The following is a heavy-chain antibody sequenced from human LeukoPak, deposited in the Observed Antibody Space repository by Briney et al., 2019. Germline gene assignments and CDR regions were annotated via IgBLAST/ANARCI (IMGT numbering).Heavy chain of an antibody. V-gene: IGHV3-23*01. CDR3: AKDERPEWGDSYRYGPVAY. CDR2: ISGSGGST. CDR1: GFTFSSYA. Sequence: GGSLRLSCAASGFTFSSYAMSWVRQAPGKGLEWVSAISGSGGSTYYADSVKGRFTISRDNSKNTLYLQMNSLRAEDTAVYYCAKDERPEWGDSYRYGPVAYWGQGTLVTVSS. J-gene: IGHJ4*02. D-gene: IGHD5-18*01.